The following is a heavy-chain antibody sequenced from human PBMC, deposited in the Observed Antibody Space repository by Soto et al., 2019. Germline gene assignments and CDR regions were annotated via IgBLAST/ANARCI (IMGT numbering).Heavy chain of an antibody. J-gene: IGHJ5*02. CDR1: GGTFSSYA. D-gene: IGHD5-18*01. CDR3: AKGAYSYGKLDWFDP. CDR2: IIPISGTA. Sequence: QVQQVQSGAEVKKPGSSVKVSCKASGGTFSSYAISWVRQAPGQGLEWMGGIIPISGTANYAQNFQGRVTITADESTRTAYMELSSLRSEDTAVYYCAKGAYSYGKLDWFDPWGQGTLVTVSS. V-gene: IGHV1-69*01.